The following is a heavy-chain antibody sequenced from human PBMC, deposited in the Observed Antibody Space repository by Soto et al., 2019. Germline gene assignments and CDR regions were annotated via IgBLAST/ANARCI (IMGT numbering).Heavy chain of an antibody. J-gene: IGHJ5*02. CDR3: AKDPNSSGWLYDWFDP. CDR1: GFTFSSYG. V-gene: IGHV3-30*18. Sequence: QVQLVESGGGVVQPGRSLRLSCAASGFTFSSYGMHWVRQAPGKGLEWVAVISYDGSNKYYADSVKGRFTISRDNSKNTLDLQMNSLRAEDTAVYYCAKDPNSSGWLYDWFDPWGQGTMVTVSS. D-gene: IGHD6-19*01. CDR2: ISYDGSNK.